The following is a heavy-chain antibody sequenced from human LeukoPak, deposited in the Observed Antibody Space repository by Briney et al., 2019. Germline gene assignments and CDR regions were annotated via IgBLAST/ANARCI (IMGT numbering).Heavy chain of an antibody. CDR1: GFISSSYA. D-gene: IGHD6-13*01. CDR3: AKAAAAPGFDF. Sequence: GGSLRLSCAASGFISSSYALNWVRQAPGKGLEWVATVSGSGDRMYHADSVKGRFTISRDNSKNTIYLQMSSLRAEDTALYYCAKAAAAPGFDFWGQGTLVTVSS. V-gene: IGHV3-23*01. CDR2: VSGSGDRM. J-gene: IGHJ4*02.